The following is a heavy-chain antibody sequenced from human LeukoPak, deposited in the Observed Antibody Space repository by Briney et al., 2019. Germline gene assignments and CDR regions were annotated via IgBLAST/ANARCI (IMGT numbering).Heavy chain of an antibody. Sequence: GGSLRLSCAASGFTFSSYGMHWVRQAPGKGLEWVAVIWYDGSNKYYADSVKGRFTISRDNSKNTLYLQMNSLRAEDTAVYYCARRYCSGGSCYSDYWGQGTLVTVSS. CDR1: GFTFSSYG. J-gene: IGHJ4*02. V-gene: IGHV3-33*01. CDR2: IWYDGSNK. CDR3: ARRYCSGGSCYSDY. D-gene: IGHD2-15*01.